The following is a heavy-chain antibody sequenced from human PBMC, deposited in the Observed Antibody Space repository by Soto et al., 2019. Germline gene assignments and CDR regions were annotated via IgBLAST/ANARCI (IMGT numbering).Heavy chain of an antibody. Sequence: SETLSLTCAVYGGSFSSYYWSWIRQPPGKGLEWIGEINHSGSTNYNPSLKSRVTISVDTSKNQFSLKLSSVTAADTAVYYCARGRKLSGSYYFFLSDWFDPWGQGTLVTVS. CDR1: GGSFSSYY. J-gene: IGHJ5*02. CDR2: INHSGST. V-gene: IGHV4-34*01. D-gene: IGHD1-26*01. CDR3: ARGRKLSGSYYFFLSDWFDP.